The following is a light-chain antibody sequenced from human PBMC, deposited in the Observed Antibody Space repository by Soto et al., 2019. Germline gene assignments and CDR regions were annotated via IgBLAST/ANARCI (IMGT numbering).Light chain of an antibody. CDR2: TND. CDR3: VSWDDSLNRYV. CDR1: KSNVGSTT. Sequence: QSVLTQPPSASGTPGQRVTIGCSGRKSNVGSTTVSWYQQRPRTAPRLLIHTNDQRPSGVPDRFSGSKSGSSASPAISGLQSEDEAEYFCVSWDDSLNRYVFGSGTKVTVL. J-gene: IGLJ1*01. V-gene: IGLV1-44*01.